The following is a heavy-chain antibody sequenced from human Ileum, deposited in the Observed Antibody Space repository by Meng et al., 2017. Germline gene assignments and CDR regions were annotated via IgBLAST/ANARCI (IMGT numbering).Heavy chain of an antibody. Sequence: QVQRQGAGPRLVGPSETLSLACTVSGGSVSSGSYYWSWIRQPPGKGLEWIGHIYYSGSTNYNPSLKSRVTISVDMSKNQFSLKLNSVTAADTAIYFCARSSTSPASYFFDYWGQGTLVTVSS. J-gene: IGHJ4*02. CDR1: GGSVSSGSYY. CDR2: IYYSGST. D-gene: IGHD6-6*01. V-gene: IGHV4-61*01. CDR3: ARSSTSPASYFFDY.